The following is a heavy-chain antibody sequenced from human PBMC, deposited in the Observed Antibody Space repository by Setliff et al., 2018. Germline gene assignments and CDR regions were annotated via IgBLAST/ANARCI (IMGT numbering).Heavy chain of an antibody. CDR1: GFSFNSFG. V-gene: IGHV3-23*01. CDR2: ISGSGGST. J-gene: IGHJ4*02. CDR3: AKDRNGYSSGWTLFDY. Sequence: GESLKISCAASGFSFNSFGMHWVRQAPGKGLEWVSGISGSGGSTNYADSVKGRFTISRDSSKNTLYLQMNSLRAEDTAVYYCAKDRNGYSSGWTLFDYWGQGTLVTVSS. D-gene: IGHD6-19*01.